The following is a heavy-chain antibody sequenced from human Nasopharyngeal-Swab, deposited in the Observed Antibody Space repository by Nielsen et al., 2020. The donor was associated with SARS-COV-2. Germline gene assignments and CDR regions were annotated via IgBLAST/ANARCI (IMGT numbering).Heavy chain of an antibody. J-gene: IGHJ6*02. Sequence: GGFLRLSCAASGFTFSSYWMSWVRQAPGKGLEWVANIKQDGSEKYYVDSVKGRFTISRDNAKNSLYLQMNSLRAEDTAVYYCAREGYNWNSGSPYGMDVWGQGTTVTVSS. CDR1: GFTFSSYW. CDR3: AREGYNWNSGSPYGMDV. D-gene: IGHD1-7*01. V-gene: IGHV3-7*03. CDR2: IKQDGSEK.